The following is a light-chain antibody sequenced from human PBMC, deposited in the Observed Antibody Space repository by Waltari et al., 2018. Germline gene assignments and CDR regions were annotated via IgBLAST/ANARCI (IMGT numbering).Light chain of an antibody. J-gene: IGKJ5*01. CDR1: QSVSNY. CDR3: QQYYTTPLT. CDR2: DTS. V-gene: IGKV3-11*01. Sequence: EPVLTQSPATLSLSPGDRATLSCRASQSVSNYLAWYQQKPGQAPRLLIYDTSKRATGIPARFSGSGSGTDFTLTISSLQAEDVAVYYCQQYYTTPLTFGQGTRLEIK.